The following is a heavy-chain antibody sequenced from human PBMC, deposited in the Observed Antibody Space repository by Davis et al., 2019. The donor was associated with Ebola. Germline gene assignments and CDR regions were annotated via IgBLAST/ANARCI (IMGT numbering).Heavy chain of an antibody. Sequence: PSETLSLTCAVYGCSSSRYYWSWIRQPPGKGLEWIGEINHSGSTNYNPSLKSRVTISVDTSKNQFSLKLSSVTAADTAVYYCARARARYYYYGMDVWGQGTTVTVSS. CDR2: INHSGST. CDR3: ARARARYYYYGMDV. J-gene: IGHJ6*02. V-gene: IGHV4-34*01. CDR1: GCSSSRYY.